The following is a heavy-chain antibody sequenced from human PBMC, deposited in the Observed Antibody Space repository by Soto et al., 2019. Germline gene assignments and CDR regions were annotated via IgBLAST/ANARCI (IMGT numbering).Heavy chain of an antibody. J-gene: IGHJ5*02. CDR2: IANNGNKK. CDR3: ATTTVVAAAGFDP. V-gene: IGHV3-30*03. Sequence: GGSLRLSCGASGFNFSNYGIHLVRQPPGKGLEWVAIIANNGNKKFYIESVKGRFSVSRDNSENTLFPQMNSLRPEDTGVYYCATTTVVAAAGFDPWGHGTRVTVSS. CDR1: GFNFSNYG. D-gene: IGHD2-15*01.